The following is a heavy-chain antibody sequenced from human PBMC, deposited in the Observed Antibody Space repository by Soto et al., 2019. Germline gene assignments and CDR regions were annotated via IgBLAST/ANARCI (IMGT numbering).Heavy chain of an antibody. D-gene: IGHD2-15*01. CDR3: ARLGYCSGGSCLRTGSYYYYGMDV. Sequence: AGGSLILSCAASGFTFSSCSMNWVRQAPGKGLEWVSYISSSSSTIYYADSVKGRFTISRDNAKNSLYLQMNSLRDEDTAVYYYARLGYCSGGSCLRTGSYYYYGMDVWGQGTTVTVSS. V-gene: IGHV3-48*02. CDR2: ISSSSSTI. CDR1: GFTFSSCS. J-gene: IGHJ6*02.